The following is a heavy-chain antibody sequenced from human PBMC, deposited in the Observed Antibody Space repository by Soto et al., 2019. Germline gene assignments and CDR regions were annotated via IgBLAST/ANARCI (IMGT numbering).Heavy chain of an antibody. V-gene: IGHV5-51*01. CDR2: IYPGDSDT. J-gene: IGHJ6*02. D-gene: IGHD3-10*02. CDR3: ARHKAVPYYYYGMDV. Sequence: GAALKISCKGSGYSFTSYWIGWVRQKPRKGLEWMGIIYPGDSDTRYSPSFQGQVTISADKSISTAYLQWSSLKASDTAMYYCARHKAVPYYYYGMDVWGQGTTVTGSS. CDR1: GYSFTSYW.